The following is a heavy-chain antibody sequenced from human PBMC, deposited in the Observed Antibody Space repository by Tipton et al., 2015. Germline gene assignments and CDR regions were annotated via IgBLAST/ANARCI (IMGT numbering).Heavy chain of an antibody. CDR1: GFTFSDYW. CDR3: ARDRDPIMVTEKYDY. V-gene: IGHV3-74*01. Sequence: SLRLSCAASGFTFSDYWMHWIRQDPGKGLMWVSRISIDGGSTSYAESVKGRFTISRDNAKNTLFLQMNNLRAEDTAVYYCARDRDPIMVTEKYDYWGQGTLVTVSS. CDR2: ISIDGGST. D-gene: IGHD2-21*02. J-gene: IGHJ4*02.